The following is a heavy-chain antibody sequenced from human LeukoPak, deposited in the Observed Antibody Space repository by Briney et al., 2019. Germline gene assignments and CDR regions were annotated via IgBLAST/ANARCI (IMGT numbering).Heavy chain of an antibody. CDR1: GFTFSSYS. V-gene: IGHV3-21*01. CDR2: ISSSSSYI. Sequence: GGSLRLSCAASGFTFSSYSMNWVRQAPGKGLEWVSSISSSSSYIYYADSVKGRFTISRDNAKNSLYLQMNSLRAEDTAVYYCARDGDYYDSSGYYSRYYFDYWGQGTLVTVSS. J-gene: IGHJ4*02. D-gene: IGHD3-22*01. CDR3: ARDGDYYDSSGYYSRYYFDY.